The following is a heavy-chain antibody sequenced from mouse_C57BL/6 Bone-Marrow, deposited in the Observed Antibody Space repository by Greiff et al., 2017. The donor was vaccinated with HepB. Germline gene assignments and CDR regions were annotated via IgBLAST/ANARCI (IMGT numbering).Heavy chain of an antibody. CDR2: IYPGSGST. D-gene: IGHD1-1*01. CDR1: SYTFTSYW. Sequence: QVQLQQPGAELVKPGASVKMSCKASSYTFTSYWITWVKQRPGQGLEWIGDIYPGSGSTNYNEKFKSKATLTVDTSSSTAYMQLSSLTSEDSAVYDCARYYGSSFWYFDVWGTGTTVTVSS. CDR3: ARYYGSSFWYFDV. V-gene: IGHV1-55*01. J-gene: IGHJ1*03.